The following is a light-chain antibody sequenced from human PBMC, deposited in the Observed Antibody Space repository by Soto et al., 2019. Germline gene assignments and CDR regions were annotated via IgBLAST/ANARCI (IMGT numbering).Light chain of an antibody. J-gene: IGKJ4*01. CDR2: WAS. CDR3: KQYYNSRLT. V-gene: IGKV4-1*01. CDR1: QSVLYSSNNKNY. Sequence: DIVMTQSPDSLAVSLGERATVNCKSSQSVLYSSNNKNYLAWYQQKPGEPPKMIIYWASTRESGVPDRFSGSGSGTDFTLTISSLQAEDVEVYYCKQYYNSRLTFGGGTKVEIK.